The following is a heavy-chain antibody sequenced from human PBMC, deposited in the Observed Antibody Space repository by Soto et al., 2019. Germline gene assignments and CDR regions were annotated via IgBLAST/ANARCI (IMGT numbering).Heavy chain of an antibody. CDR3: ASVTLRDSKGPSFDY. V-gene: IGHV1-69*12. D-gene: IGHD3-22*01. CDR1: GGTFSSYA. CDR2: IIPSFGTA. J-gene: IGHJ4*02. Sequence: QVQLVQSGAEVKKPGSSVKVSCKASGGTFSSYAISWVRQAPGQGLEWMGGIIPSFGTANYAQKFQGRVTITADEPTRTAYMELSRLISDDTAVYYCASVTLRDSKGPSFDYWGQGTLVTVSS.